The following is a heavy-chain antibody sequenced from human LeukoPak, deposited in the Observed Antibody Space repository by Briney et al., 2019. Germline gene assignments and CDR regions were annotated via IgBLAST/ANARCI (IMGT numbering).Heavy chain of an antibody. V-gene: IGHV1-18*01. CDR2: ISAYNGNT. J-gene: IGHJ4*02. Sequence: ASVKVSCKASGGTFSSYAISWVRQAPGQGLEWMGWISAYNGNTNYAQKLQGRVTMTTDTSTSTAYMELRSLRSDDTAVYYCARDRYCSGGSCYSHFDYWGQGTLVTVSS. CDR1: GGTFSSYA. CDR3: ARDRYCSGGSCYSHFDY. D-gene: IGHD2-15*01.